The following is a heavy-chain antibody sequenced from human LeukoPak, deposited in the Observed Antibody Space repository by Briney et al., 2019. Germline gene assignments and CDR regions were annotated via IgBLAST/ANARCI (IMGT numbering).Heavy chain of an antibody. Sequence: SETLSLTCSDSGDSISSNYWSWIRQPPGKGLEWIGYMYNSGSTNYNPSLKSRVTISVDTSKNQFSLMLSSVTAADTAVYFCARGAGRCGGDCYSSDSWGQGTLVTVSS. CDR2: MYNSGST. D-gene: IGHD2-21*02. CDR3: ARGAGRCGGDCYSSDS. V-gene: IGHV4-59*01. CDR1: GDSISSNY. J-gene: IGHJ4*02.